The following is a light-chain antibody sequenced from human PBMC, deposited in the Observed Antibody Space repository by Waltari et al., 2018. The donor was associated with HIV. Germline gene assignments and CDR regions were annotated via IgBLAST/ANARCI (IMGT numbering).Light chain of an antibody. V-gene: IGLV1-40*01. CDR3: QSYDSNLSGL. CDR1: SSHIGAGYD. J-gene: IGLJ2*01. CDR2: GNS. Sequence: QSELTQPPSVSAAPGQRVTISCTGSSSHIGAGYDVHRYQQVPGRAPKVVIYGNSNRPSGVPDRFSGSKSGSSASLVITGLQSEDEADYYCQSYDSNLSGLFGGGTKVTVL.